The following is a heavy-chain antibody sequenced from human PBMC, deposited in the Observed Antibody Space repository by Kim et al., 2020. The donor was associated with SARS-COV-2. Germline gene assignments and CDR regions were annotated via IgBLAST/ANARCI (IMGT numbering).Heavy chain of an antibody. CDR3: AKDFALNTYYYDSSGDPDC. CDR1: GFTFSSYG. D-gene: IGHD3-22*01. J-gene: IGHJ4*02. CDR2: ISYDGSNK. V-gene: IGHV3-30*18. Sequence: GGSLRLSCAASGFTFSSYGMHWVRQAPGKGLEWVAVISYDGSNKYYADSVKGRFTISRDNSKNTLYLQMNSLRAEDTAVYYCAKDFALNTYYYDSSGDPDCWGQGTLVTVSS.